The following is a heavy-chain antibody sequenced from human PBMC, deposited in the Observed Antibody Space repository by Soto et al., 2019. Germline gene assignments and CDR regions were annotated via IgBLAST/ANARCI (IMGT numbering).Heavy chain of an antibody. Sequence: GGSLRLSCAAFGSTFDDYAMHWVRQAPGKGLEWVSGISWNSGSIGYADSVKGRFTISRDNAKNSLYLQMNSLRAEDTALYYCAKDIASLSSGWTYFDYWGQGTLVTSPQ. D-gene: IGHD6-19*01. CDR3: AKDIASLSSGWTYFDY. CDR2: ISWNSGSI. V-gene: IGHV3-9*01. CDR1: GSTFDDYA. J-gene: IGHJ4*02.